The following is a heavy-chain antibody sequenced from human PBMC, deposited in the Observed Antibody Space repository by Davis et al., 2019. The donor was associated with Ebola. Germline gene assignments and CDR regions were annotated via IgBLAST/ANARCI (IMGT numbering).Heavy chain of an antibody. J-gene: IGHJ4*02. CDR3: ARDYYDSSGYLWYFEN. CDR1: GGSISSSSYY. D-gene: IGHD3-22*01. Sequence: MPSETLSLTCTVSGGSISSSSYYWGWFRQPPGKGLEWIGSIYHSGSTNYNPSLKSRVTISVDKSKNQFSLKLSSVTAADTAVYYCARDYYDSSGYLWYFENWGQGTLVTVSS. CDR2: IYHSGST. V-gene: IGHV4-39*07.